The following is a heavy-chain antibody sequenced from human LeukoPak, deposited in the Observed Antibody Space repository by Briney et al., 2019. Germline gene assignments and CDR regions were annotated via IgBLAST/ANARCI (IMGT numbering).Heavy chain of an antibody. CDR1: GGTFSSYA. J-gene: IGHJ4*02. D-gene: IGHD3-22*01. CDR3: ARGRYYDSSGYYSRIGFDY. Sequence: SVKVSCKASGGTFSSYAISWVRQAPGQGLEWMGGIIPIFGTANYAQKFQGRVTITADEFTSTAYMELSSLRSEDTAVYYCARGRYYDSSGYYSRIGFDYWGQGTLVTVSS. V-gene: IGHV1-69*13. CDR2: IIPIFGTA.